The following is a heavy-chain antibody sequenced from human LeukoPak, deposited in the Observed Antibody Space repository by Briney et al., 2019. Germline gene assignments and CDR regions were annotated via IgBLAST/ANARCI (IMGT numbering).Heavy chain of an antibody. D-gene: IGHD6-13*01. CDR3: AKSGTPTYSSSWFDY. V-gene: IGHV3-9*03. CDR1: GFTFDDYA. Sequence: GRSLRLSCAASGFTFDDYAMHWVRQAPGKGLEWVSGISWNSGSIGYADSVKGRFTISRDNAKNSLYLQMNSLRAEDMALYYCAKSGTPTYSSSWFDYWGQGTLVTVSS. J-gene: IGHJ5*01. CDR2: ISWNSGSI.